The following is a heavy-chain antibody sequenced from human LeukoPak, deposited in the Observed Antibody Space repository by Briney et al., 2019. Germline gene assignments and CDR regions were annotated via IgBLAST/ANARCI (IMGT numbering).Heavy chain of an antibody. J-gene: IGHJ5*02. CDR1: GYTFTGYY. V-gene: IGHV1-2*02. D-gene: IGHD5-18*01. Sequence: ASVKVSCKASGYTFTGYYMHWVRQAPGQGLEWMGWINPNSGGTNYAQKFQGRVTMSVDTSKNQFSLKLSSVTAADTAVYYCARDNRRADTTMRFDPWGQGTLVTVSS. CDR3: ARDNRRADTTMRFDP. CDR2: INPNSGGT.